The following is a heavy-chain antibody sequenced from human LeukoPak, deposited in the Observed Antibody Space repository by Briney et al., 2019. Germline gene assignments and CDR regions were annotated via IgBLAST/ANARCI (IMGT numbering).Heavy chain of an antibody. CDR1: GFTFSSYA. CDR2: ISYDGSNK. J-gene: IGHJ4*02. Sequence: GGSLRLSCAASGFTFSSYAMHWVRQAPGKGLEWVAVISYDGSNKYYADSVKGRFTISRDNSKNTLYLQMNSLRAEDTAVYYCARGKHSLSIDYWAREPWSPSPQ. D-gene: IGHD2-15*01. V-gene: IGHV3-30*04. CDR3: ARGKHSLSIDY.